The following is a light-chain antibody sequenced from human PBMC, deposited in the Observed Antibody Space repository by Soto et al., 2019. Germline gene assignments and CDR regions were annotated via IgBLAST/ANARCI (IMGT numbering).Light chain of an antibody. CDR1: QSISDY. J-gene: IGKJ2*01. Sequence: DIQMTQSPSSLSASVGDRVTITCRASQSISDYLNWYQQKVGKAPNLLIYAESTLQSGIPSRFSGSGSGTDFTLTIDSLPPEDFATYYCQQTYTTPQPFGQGTKLEIK. V-gene: IGKV1-39*01. CDR2: AES. CDR3: QQTYTTPQP.